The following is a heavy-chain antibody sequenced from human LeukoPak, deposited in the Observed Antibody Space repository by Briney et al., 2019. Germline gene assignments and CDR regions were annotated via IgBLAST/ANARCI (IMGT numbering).Heavy chain of an antibody. CDR2: INPNSGGT. D-gene: IGHD3-9*01. CDR1: GYTFTGYY. CDR3: ARVRRRGDYDILTGFDY. J-gene: IGHJ4*02. V-gene: IGHV1-2*02. Sequence: ASVTVSFKASGYTFTGYYMHWVRQAPGQGLEWMGWINPNSGGTNYAQKFQGRVTMTRDTSISTAYMELSRLRSDDTAVYYCARVRRRGDYDILTGFDYWGQGTLVTVSS.